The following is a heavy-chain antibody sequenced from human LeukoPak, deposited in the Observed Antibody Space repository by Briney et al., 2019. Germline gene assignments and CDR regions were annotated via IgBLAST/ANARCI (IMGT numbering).Heavy chain of an antibody. J-gene: IGHJ4*02. Sequence: SQTLSLTCAISGDSVSINSAAWNWIRQSPSRGLEWLGRTYQRSKWYNDYAVSVKSRITINPDISKNQFSLQLNSVTPEDTAVDYCSRSPSPYSSGWYFDYLGQGTLVTVSS. V-gene: IGHV6-1*01. CDR1: GDSVSINSAA. CDR3: SRSPSPYSSGWYFDY. D-gene: IGHD6-19*01. CDR2: TYQRSKWYN.